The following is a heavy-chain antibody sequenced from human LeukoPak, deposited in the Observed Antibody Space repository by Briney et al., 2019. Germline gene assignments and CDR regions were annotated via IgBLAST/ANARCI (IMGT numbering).Heavy chain of an antibody. V-gene: IGHV1-8*01. CDR1: GYTFTCYD. D-gene: IGHD3-10*01. CDR3: ARLVRGIIITKSYNWFDP. Sequence: ASVKVSCKASGYTFTCYDINWVRQATGQGLEWMGWMNPNSGNTDYAQKFQGRVTMTRNTSISTAYMELSSLRSDDTAVYYCARLVRGIIITKSYNWFDPWGQGTLVTVSS. J-gene: IGHJ5*02. CDR2: MNPNSGNT.